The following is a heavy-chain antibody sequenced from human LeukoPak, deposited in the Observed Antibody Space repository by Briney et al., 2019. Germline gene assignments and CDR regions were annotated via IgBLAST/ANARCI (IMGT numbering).Heavy chain of an antibody. J-gene: IGHJ5*02. CDR2: ISSSSSYI. D-gene: IGHD2-15*01. V-gene: IGHV3-21*01. CDR1: GFTFSSYS. Sequence: GGSLRLSCAASGFTFSSYSMNWVRQAPGKGLEWVSSISSSSSYIYYADSVKGRFTISRDNAKNSLYLQMNSLRAGDTAVYYCARDRCSGGSCYSEGLDPWGQGTLVTVSS. CDR3: ARDRCSGGSCYSEGLDP.